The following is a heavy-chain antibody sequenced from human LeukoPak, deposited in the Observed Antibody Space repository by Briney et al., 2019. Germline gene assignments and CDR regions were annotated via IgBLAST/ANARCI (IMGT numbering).Heavy chain of an antibody. CDR2: ISSSSSTI. Sequence: GGSLRLSCAASGFTFSSYSMNWVRQAPGKGLEWVSYISSSSSTIYYADSVKGRFTISRDNAKNSLYLQMNSLRAEDTAVYYCAREIVGATYRWGRGTLVTVSS. V-gene: IGHV3-48*04. D-gene: IGHD1-26*01. CDR3: AREIVGATYR. CDR1: GFTFSSYS. J-gene: IGHJ4*02.